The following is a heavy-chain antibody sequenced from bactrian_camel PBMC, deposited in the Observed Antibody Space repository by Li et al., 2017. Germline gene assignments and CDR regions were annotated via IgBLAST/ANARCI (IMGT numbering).Heavy chain of an antibody. CDR3: AADQLYGTCRDVLDFPA. D-gene: IGHD7*01. V-gene: IGHV3S10*01. Sequence: VQLVESGGGLVQPGGSLRVSCAATGFTFTRYGMSWVRQAPGKEREEVAFIGSDGKTVIADSVADRFTVSEDCTKNTVYLQMNSLKPEDTAMYTCAADQLYGTCRDVLDFPARGQGAQVTV. CDR1: GFTFTRYG. J-gene: IGHJ4*01. CDR2: IGSDGKT.